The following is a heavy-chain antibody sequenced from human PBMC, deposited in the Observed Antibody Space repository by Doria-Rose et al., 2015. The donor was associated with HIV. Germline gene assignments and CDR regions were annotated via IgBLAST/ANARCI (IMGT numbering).Heavy chain of an antibody. V-gene: IGHV2-26*01. CDR3: ARIKSSRWYHKYYFDF. Sequence: QDSGPVLVKPTETLTLTCTVSGVSLSSPGMGVSWIRQPPGKALEWLANIFSDDERSYKTSLKSRLTISRGTSKSQVVLTMTDVDPVDTATYYCARIKSSRWYHKYYFDFWGQGTLVIVSA. D-gene: IGHD6-13*01. CDR1: GVSLSSPGMG. J-gene: IGHJ4*02. CDR2: IFSDDER.